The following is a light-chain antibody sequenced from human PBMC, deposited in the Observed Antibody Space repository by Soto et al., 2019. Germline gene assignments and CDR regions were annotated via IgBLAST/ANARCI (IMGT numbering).Light chain of an antibody. J-gene: IGLJ2*01. CDR2: EVY. Sequence: QSALTQPPSASGSPGQSVTISCTGTRSDVGGYNYVSWYQHHPDKAPKLIIYEVYKRPSGVPDRFSGSKSGNTASLTVSGLQAEDEAEYYCSSYAASDSFVVFGGGTKRTVL. CDR1: RSDVGGYNY. V-gene: IGLV2-8*01. CDR3: SSYAASDSFVV.